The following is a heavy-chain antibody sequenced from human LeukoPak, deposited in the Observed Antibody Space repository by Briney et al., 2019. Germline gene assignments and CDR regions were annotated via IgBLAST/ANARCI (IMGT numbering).Heavy chain of an antibody. CDR3: AKVWRVYYIWGSYRGLDH. J-gene: IGHJ4*02. CDR2: IRYDGSNK. Sequence: GGSLRLSCAASGFTFSSYGMHWVRQAPGKGLEWVAFIRYDGSNKYYADSVKGRFTISRDNSKNTLYLQMNSLRAEDTAVYYCAKVWRVYYIWGSYRGLDHWGQGTLVTVSS. CDR1: GFTFSSYG. V-gene: IGHV3-30*02. D-gene: IGHD3-16*02.